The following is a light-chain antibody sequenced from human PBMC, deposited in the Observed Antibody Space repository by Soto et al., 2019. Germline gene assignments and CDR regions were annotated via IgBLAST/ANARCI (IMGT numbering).Light chain of an antibody. CDR1: KSVSSN. J-gene: IGKJ1*01. CDR3: QQYNNWPPLT. V-gene: IGKV3-15*01. Sequence: EIVMTQSPATLSVSPGERATLSCRASKSVSSNVAWYQPKPGQAPRLLIYGASTRATVITARFSGSGSGTEFTLTISSLQSEDFEVYYCQQYNNWPPLTFGHGTKVEIK. CDR2: GAS.